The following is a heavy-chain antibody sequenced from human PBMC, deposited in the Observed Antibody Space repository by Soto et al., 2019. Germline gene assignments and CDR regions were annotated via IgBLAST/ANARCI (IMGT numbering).Heavy chain of an antibody. CDR2: IIPILGIA. Sequence: QVQLVQSGAEVEKPGSSVKVSCKASGGTFSSYTISWVRQAPGQGLEWMGRIIPILGIANYAQKFQGRVTXTXXKSTSTAYMELSSLRSEDTAVYYCARDRELVRFDYWGQGTLVTVSS. V-gene: IGHV1-69*08. J-gene: IGHJ4*02. CDR1: GGTFSSYT. CDR3: ARDRELVRFDY. D-gene: IGHD3-9*01.